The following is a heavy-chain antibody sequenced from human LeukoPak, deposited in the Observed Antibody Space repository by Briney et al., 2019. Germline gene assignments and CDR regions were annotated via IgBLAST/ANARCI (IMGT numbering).Heavy chain of an antibody. V-gene: IGHV3-74*01. CDR2: INSDVTLT. J-gene: IGHJ4*02. CDR3: VRGGKTSNYFDY. CDR1: GFTCSSHL. Sequence: PGGSLRLSCAASGFTCSSHLMHWVRQAPGKGLVWVSRINSDVTLTTYADSVKGRFTISRDNAKNTLYLQMNSLRAEDTAVYYCVRGGKTSNYFDYWGQRNLVTVSS.